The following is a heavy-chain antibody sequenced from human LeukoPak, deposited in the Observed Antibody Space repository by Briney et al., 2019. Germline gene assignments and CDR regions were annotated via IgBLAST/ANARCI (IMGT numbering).Heavy chain of an antibody. CDR2: IYHSGST. CDR1: GGSISSGGYS. J-gene: IGHJ4*02. CDR3: ARLPLSRYYFDY. V-gene: IGHV4-30-2*01. Sequence: SETPSLTCAVSGGSISSGGYSWSWIRQPPGKGLEWIGYIYHSGSTYYNPSLKSRVTISVDTSKNQFSLKLSSVTAADTAVYYCARLPLSRYYFDYWGQGTLVTVSS. D-gene: IGHD3-3*02.